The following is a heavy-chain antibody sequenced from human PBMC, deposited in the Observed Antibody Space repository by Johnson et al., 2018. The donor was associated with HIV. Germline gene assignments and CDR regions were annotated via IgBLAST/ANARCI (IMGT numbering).Heavy chain of an antibody. J-gene: IGHJ3*02. D-gene: IGHD3-22*01. CDR2: IKQDGSEK. Sequence: VQLVESWGGLVQPGGSLRLSCAASGFTLRNCAINWGRRAPGKGLAWVANIKQDGSEKYYVDSVKGRFTISRDNAKNSLYLQMNSLRAEDTAVYYCARDDTMMHGFDIWGQGTMVTVSS. V-gene: IGHV3-7*01. CDR1: GFTLRNCA. CDR3: ARDDTMMHGFDI.